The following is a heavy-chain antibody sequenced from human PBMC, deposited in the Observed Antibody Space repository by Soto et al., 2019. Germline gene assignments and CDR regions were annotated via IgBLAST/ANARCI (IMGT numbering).Heavy chain of an antibody. D-gene: IGHD1-26*01. CDR3: ATPFFGVGATTQDADWVAFDI. CDR2: FDPEDGET. J-gene: IGHJ3*02. CDR1: GYTLTELS. V-gene: IGHV1-24*01. Sequence: QVQLVQSGAEVKKPGASVKVSCKVSGYTLTELSMHWVRQAPGKGLEWMGGFDPEDGETIYAQKFQGRVTMTEDTSTDTAYMELSSLRSEDTAVYYCATPFFGVGATTQDADWVAFDIWGQGTMVTVSS.